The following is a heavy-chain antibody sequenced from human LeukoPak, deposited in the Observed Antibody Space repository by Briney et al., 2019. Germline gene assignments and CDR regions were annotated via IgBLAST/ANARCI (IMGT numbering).Heavy chain of an antibody. D-gene: IGHD1-26*01. V-gene: IGHV5-51*01. CDR2: IYPGDSDT. CDR1: GYIFTSYW. CDR3: ARLDSGTYRDY. J-gene: IGHJ4*02. Sequence: GESLKISCKGSGYIFTSYWIGWVRQMPDKGLEWMGIIYPGDSDTRYSPSFQGQVTISADKSISTAYLRWSSLKASDTAMYYCARLDSGTYRDYRGQGTLVTVSS.